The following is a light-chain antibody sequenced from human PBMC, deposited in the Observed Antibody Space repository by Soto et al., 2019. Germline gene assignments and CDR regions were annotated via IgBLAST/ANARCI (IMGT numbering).Light chain of an antibody. CDR2: EVT. J-gene: IGLJ1*01. Sequence: SALTQPPSASGSPGQSVTISCTGTSSDVGGYDYVSWYQQHPGKAPKRMIYEVTIRPSGVSDRFSGSKSGNTASLTVSGLQAEDEADYYCSSYTGGNPSYVFGTGTKVTVL. V-gene: IGLV2-8*01. CDR3: SSYTGGNPSYV. CDR1: SSDVGGYDY.